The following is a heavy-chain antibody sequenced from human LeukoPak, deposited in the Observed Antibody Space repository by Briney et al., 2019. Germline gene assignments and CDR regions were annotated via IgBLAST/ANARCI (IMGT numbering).Heavy chain of an antibody. Sequence: GASVKVSCKASGYTFTDYSVHWVRQAPGQGLEWMGRINPNSGDTYYAQRFQGRVTMTRDTSINTAYMDLSRLKSDDTAVYYCARVWSIAAADPWGQGTLVTVSS. CDR1: GYTFTDYS. CDR2: INPNSGDT. J-gene: IGHJ5*02. CDR3: ARVWSIAAADP. V-gene: IGHV1-2*06. D-gene: IGHD6-13*01.